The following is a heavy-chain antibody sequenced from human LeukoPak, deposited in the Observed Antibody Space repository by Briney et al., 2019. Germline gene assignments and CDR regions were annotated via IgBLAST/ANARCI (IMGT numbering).Heavy chain of an antibody. V-gene: IGHV1-18*01. CDR3: ARDGTSTDDY. Sequence: GASVKVSCKASGYTFSNFGISWVRQAPGQGLEWMGWISGNNDNPNYGQNFQGRFTVTSDSSTSTAYMELRSLRSDDTAVYYCARDGTSTDDYWGQGTLVTVSS. J-gene: IGHJ4*02. CDR2: ISGNNDNP. D-gene: IGHD2-2*01. CDR1: GYTFSNFG.